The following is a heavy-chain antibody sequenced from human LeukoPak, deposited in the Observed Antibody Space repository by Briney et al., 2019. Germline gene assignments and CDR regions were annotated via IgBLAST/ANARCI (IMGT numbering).Heavy chain of an antibody. D-gene: IGHD6-19*01. J-gene: IGHJ3*02. CDR3: AREPVAVAGAFDI. CDR2: IYSGGST. Sequence: GGSLRLSCAASGFTFSSYWMSWVRQAPGKGLEWVSVIYSGGSTNYADSVKGRFTISTDNSKNTLDLQMNSRRAEGTAVYYCAREPVAVAGAFDIWGQGTMVTVSS. CDR1: GFTFSSYW. V-gene: IGHV3-66*01.